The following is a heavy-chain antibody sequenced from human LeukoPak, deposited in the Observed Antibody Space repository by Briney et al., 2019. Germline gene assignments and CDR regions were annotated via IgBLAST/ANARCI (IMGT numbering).Heavy chain of an antibody. Sequence: SETLSLTCAVYGGSFSGYYWSWIRQPPGKGLEWIGEINHSGSTNYNPSLKSRVTISVDTSKNQFSLKLSSVTAADTAVYYCARGRCNWNYDYWGQGTLVTVSS. CDR3: ARGRCNWNYDY. V-gene: IGHV4-34*01. CDR2: INHSGST. CDR1: GGSFSGYY. J-gene: IGHJ4*02. D-gene: IGHD1-7*01.